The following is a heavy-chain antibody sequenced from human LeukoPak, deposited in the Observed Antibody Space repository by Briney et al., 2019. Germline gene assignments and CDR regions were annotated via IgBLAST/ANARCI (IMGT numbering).Heavy chain of an antibody. J-gene: IGHJ5*02. CDR3: ARGTYCSSTSCHTWFDP. Sequence: SVKVSCKASGYTFTGYYMHWVRQAPGQGLEWMGRIIPILGIANYAQKFQGRVTITADKSTSTAYMELSSLRSEDTAVYYCARGTYCSSTSCHTWFDPWGQGTLVTVSS. CDR1: GYTFTGYY. D-gene: IGHD2-2*02. CDR2: IIPILGIA. V-gene: IGHV1-69*04.